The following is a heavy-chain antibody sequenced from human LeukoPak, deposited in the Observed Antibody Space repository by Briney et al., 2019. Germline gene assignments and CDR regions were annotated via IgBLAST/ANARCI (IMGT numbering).Heavy chain of an antibody. V-gene: IGHV3-64D*09. J-gene: IGHJ1*01. CDR3: VNQVVMGALER. Sequence: GGSLRLSCSASGFTFSSYSMHWVRQAPGKGLEYLSAISSNGGNTYYADSVRGRFTTSRDNSKNTLYLQMSSLRPEDTAVYYCVNQVVMGALERWGQGTLVTVSS. CDR1: GFTFSSYS. D-gene: IGHD2-21*01. CDR2: ISSNGGNT.